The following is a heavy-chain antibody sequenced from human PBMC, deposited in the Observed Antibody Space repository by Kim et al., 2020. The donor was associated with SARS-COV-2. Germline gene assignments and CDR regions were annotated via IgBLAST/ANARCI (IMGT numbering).Heavy chain of an antibody. CDR3: AKEDSVESSY. J-gene: IGHJ4*02. D-gene: IGHD2-21*01. CDR2: ST. Sequence: STYDADPGKGRFTISSDNAKNTLYLQMNSLRAEDTAVYYCAKEDSVESSYWGQGTLVTVSS. V-gene: IGHV3-23*01.